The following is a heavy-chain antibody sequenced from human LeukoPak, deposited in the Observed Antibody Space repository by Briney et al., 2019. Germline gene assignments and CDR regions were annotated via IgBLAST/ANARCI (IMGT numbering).Heavy chain of an antibody. CDR3: ARGPATRGVGATSY. J-gene: IGHJ4*02. D-gene: IGHD1-26*01. Sequence: ASVKVSCKASGYIFTTYGISWVRQAPGQGLEWMGWISAYNGNTNYAQKLQGRVTMTTDTATRTAYMELRSLRSDDTAVYYCARGPATRGVGATSYWGQGTLVTVSS. V-gene: IGHV1-18*01. CDR2: ISAYNGNT. CDR1: GYIFTTYG.